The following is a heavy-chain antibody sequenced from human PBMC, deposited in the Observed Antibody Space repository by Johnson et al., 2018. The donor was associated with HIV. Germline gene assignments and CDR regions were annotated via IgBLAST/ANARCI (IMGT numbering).Heavy chain of an antibody. Sequence: QLVESGGGLVQPGGSLRLSCAASGFTFSSYWMHWVRQAPGKGLVWVSRINSDGSSTSYADSVKGRFTISRDNAKNTLYLQMNSLRAEDMAVYYCARKVVVVAAAAGDAFDIWGQGTMVTVSS. CDR1: GFTFSSYW. CDR2: INSDGSST. V-gene: IGHV3-74*01. CDR3: ARKVVVVAAAAGDAFDI. D-gene: IGHD2-15*01. J-gene: IGHJ3*02.